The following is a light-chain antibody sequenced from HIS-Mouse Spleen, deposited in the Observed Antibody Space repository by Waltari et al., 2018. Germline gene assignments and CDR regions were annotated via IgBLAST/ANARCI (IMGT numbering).Light chain of an antibody. V-gene: IGLV3-10*01. CDR3: YSTNSSGNHKV. CDR2: EDS. Sequence: SYELTQPPSVSVSPGQTARITCSGDALPKKYAYWYQQKSGQAPVLVIYEDSKRPSWIPERFSGSSSGTMATLTISGAQFGDEADYYCYSTNSSGNHKVFGGGTKLTVL. CDR1: ALPKKY. J-gene: IGLJ2*01.